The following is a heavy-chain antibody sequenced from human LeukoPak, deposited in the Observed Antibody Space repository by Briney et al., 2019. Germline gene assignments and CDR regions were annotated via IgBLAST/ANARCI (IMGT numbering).Heavy chain of an antibody. CDR2: ISGSGGST. V-gene: IGHV3-23*01. D-gene: IGHD6-13*01. CDR3: AKDSRIPAGGTGPSDY. CDR1: GFTFSTYA. J-gene: IGHJ4*02. Sequence: GGSLRHSCAASGFTFSTYAMTWVRQPPGKGLEWVSAISGSGGSTYYANSVKGRFTIFRDNSKDTLYLQMNSLRAEDTAVYYCAKDSRIPAGGTGPSDYWGQGTLVTVSS.